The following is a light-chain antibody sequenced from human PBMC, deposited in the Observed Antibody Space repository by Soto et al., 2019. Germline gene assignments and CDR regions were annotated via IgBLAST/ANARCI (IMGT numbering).Light chain of an antibody. CDR3: GTWDSSLSVV. V-gene: IGLV2-8*01. Sequence: QSALTQPPSASGSPGQSVTISCTGTSSDVGAYNYVSWYQQHPGKAPKLIIYEVSKRPSGVPDRFSGSKSGDTASLTVSGLQAEDEADYYCGTWDSSLSVVFGGGTKLTVL. CDR2: EVS. CDR1: SSDVGAYNY. J-gene: IGLJ2*01.